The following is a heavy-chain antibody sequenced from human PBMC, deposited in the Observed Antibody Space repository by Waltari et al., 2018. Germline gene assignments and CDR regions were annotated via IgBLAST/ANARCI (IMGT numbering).Heavy chain of an antibody. V-gene: IGHV3-7*03. CDR2: INQGGSDK. D-gene: IGHD1-1*01. J-gene: IGHJ4*02. CDR3: ARTGDDY. Sequence: EVQLVESGGGLVQPGGSLRLSCAASGFTFTRYWMSWVRQAPGKGRECVANINQGGSDKNYVDSVKGRFTISRDNAKNSLYLQTNSLRAEDTAVYYCARTGDDYWGQGTLVTVSS. CDR1: GFTFTRYW.